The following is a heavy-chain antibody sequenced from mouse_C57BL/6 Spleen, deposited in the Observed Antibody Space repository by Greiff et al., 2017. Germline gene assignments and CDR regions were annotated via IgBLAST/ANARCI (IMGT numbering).Heavy chain of an antibody. V-gene: IGHV1-81*01. CDR1: GYTFTSYG. Sequence: QVQLQQSGAELARPGASVKLSCKASGYTFTSYGISWVKQRTGQGLEWIGEIYPRSGNTYYNEKFKGKATMTADKSSSTAYMELRSLTSEDSAVYFGARWNGYYALDYWGQGTSVTVSA. CDR2: IYPRSGNT. CDR3: ARWNGYYALDY. J-gene: IGHJ4*01.